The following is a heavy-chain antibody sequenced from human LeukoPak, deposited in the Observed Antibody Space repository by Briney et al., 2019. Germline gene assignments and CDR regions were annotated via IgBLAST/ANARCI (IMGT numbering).Heavy chain of an antibody. V-gene: IGHV3-23*01. J-gene: IGHJ5*02. Sequence: GGSLRLSCAASGFTFSTSAMSWVRQAPGKGLEWVSAINYSGDTTFYADSVKGRFTISRDNSKNTLYLQMNSLRAEDTALYYCARRAYGSGSYYWFDPWGQGTLVAVSS. D-gene: IGHD3-10*01. CDR3: ARRAYGSGSYYWFDP. CDR1: GFTFSTSA. CDR2: INYSGDTT.